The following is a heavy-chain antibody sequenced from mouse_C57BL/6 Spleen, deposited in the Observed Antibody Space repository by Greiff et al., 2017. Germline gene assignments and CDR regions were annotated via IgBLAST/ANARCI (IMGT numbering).Heavy chain of an antibody. CDR3: TRRGYDGYSFDY. CDR1: GYTFTDYE. CDR2: IDPETGGT. Sequence: LQESGAELVRPGASVTLSCKASGYTFTDYEMHWVKQTPVHGLEWIGAIDPETGGTAYNQKFKGKAILTADKSSSTAYMELRSLTSEDSAVYYCTRRGYDGYSFDYWGQGTTLTVSS. J-gene: IGHJ2*01. V-gene: IGHV1-15*01. D-gene: IGHD2-3*01.